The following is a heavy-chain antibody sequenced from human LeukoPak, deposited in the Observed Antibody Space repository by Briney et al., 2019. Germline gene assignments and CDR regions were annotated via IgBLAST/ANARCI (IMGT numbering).Heavy chain of an antibody. D-gene: IGHD5-18*01. CDR2: IYSGGNT. CDR3: ARDTMGYSYGRDYYYGMDV. J-gene: IGHJ6*02. Sequence: GGSLRLSCAASGFTFSSYSMSWVRQAPGKGLDWVSLIYSGGNTYYADSVKGRFTISRDNSKNTLYLQMNSLRAEDTAVYYCARDTMGYSYGRDYYYGMDVWGQGTTVTVSS. CDR1: GFTFSSYS. V-gene: IGHV3-66*01.